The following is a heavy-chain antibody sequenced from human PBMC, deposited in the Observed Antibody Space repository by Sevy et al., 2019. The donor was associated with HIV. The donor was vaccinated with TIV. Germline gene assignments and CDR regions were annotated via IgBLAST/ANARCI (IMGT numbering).Heavy chain of an antibody. Sequence: GGSLRLSCAGSGFTFSSYAMSWVRQAPGKGLEWVSAISGSGGSTYYADSVKGRFTISRDNSKNTLYLQMNSLRAEDTAVYYCATNLRFLEWLFPNWFDPWGQGTLVTVSS. CDR3: ATNLRFLEWLFPNWFDP. J-gene: IGHJ5*02. D-gene: IGHD3-3*01. V-gene: IGHV3-23*01. CDR2: ISGSGGST. CDR1: GFTFSSYA.